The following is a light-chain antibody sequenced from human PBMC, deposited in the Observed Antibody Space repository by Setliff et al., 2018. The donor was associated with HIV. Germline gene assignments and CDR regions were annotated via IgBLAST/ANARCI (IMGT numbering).Light chain of an antibody. Sequence: QSVLTQPASVSGSPGQSITISCTGTSSDIGRYNLVSWYQQYPGKAPKLMIYQATKRPSGVSNRFSGSKSGNTASLTTSGLQAEDEADYYCCSNTGSNTYVFGSGTKGTV. CDR3: CSNTGSNTYV. V-gene: IGLV2-23*01. CDR1: SSDIGRYNL. J-gene: IGLJ1*01. CDR2: QAT.